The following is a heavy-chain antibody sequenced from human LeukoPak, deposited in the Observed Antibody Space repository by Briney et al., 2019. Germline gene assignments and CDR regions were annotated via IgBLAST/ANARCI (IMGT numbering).Heavy chain of an antibody. V-gene: IGHV4-34*01. D-gene: IGHD2-2*01. CDR3: ARVSCSSTSCPFDY. Sequence: SETLSLTCAVYGGSFSGYYWSWIRQPPGKGLEWIGEINHSGSTNYNPSLKSRVTISVDTSKNQFSLKLSSVTAADTAVYYCARVSCSSTSCPFDYWGQGTLVTVSS. CDR1: GGSFSGYY. CDR2: INHSGST. J-gene: IGHJ4*02.